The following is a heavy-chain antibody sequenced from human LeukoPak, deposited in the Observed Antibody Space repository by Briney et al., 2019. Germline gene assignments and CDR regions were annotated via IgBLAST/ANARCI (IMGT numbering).Heavy chain of an antibody. CDR1: GGSFSGYY. J-gene: IGHJ4*02. CDR2: INHSGST. CDR3: ARWGSGWYHFDY. D-gene: IGHD6-19*01. Sequence: PSETLSLTCAVYGGSFSGYYWSWIRQPPGKGLEWIGEINHSGSTNYNPSLKSRVTISVDTSKNQFSLKLSSVTAADTAVYYCARWGSGWYHFDYWGQGTLVTVSS. V-gene: IGHV4-34*01.